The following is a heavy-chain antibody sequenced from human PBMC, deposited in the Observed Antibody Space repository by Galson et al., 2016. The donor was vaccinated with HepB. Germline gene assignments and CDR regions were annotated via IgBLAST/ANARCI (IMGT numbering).Heavy chain of an antibody. CDR1: GFTFSLYA. D-gene: IGHD6-13*01. Sequence: SLRLSCATSGFTFSLYAMHWVRQAPGKGLEWVALISYNGTNKYYADSVKGRFTISRDNSKNTLYLQMNSLRAEDTAVYYCANDPGIAAAGPNWFDPWGQGTLVTVSS. CDR2: ISYNGTNK. CDR3: ANDPGIAAAGPNWFDP. J-gene: IGHJ5*02. V-gene: IGHV3-30*18.